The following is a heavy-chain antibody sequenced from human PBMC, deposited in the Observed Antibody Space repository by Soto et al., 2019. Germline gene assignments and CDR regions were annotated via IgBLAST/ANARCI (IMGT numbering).Heavy chain of an antibody. Sequence: XAVQESCRAGGYTFTGYARNLGGQAPGQRLEWMGWINSGNGNTKYSQKFQGRVTITRDTSASTAYMELRSLRSEDTAVYYCARVKAAAGAGRFDTWGQGTLVTVSS. CDR3: ARVKAAAGAGRFDT. D-gene: IGHD6-13*01. V-gene: IGHV1-3*01. CDR1: GYTFTGYA. J-gene: IGHJ5*02. CDR2: INSGNGNT.